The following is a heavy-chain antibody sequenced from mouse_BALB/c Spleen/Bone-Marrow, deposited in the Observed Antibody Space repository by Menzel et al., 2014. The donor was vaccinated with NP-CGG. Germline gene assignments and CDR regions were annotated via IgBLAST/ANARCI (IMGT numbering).Heavy chain of an antibody. J-gene: IGHJ4*01. Sequence: VQLQQSGADLVRPGSSVKISCKASGYAFSSYWMNWVKQRPGQGFEWIGQIYPGDGDTNYNGKFKGKATLTADKSSSTAYMQLSSLTSEDSAVYFCARSLYYGSSYPLYAMDYWGQGTSVTVSS. CDR2: IYPGDGDT. V-gene: IGHV1-80*01. CDR1: GYAFSSYW. CDR3: ARSLYYGSSYPLYAMDY. D-gene: IGHD1-1*01.